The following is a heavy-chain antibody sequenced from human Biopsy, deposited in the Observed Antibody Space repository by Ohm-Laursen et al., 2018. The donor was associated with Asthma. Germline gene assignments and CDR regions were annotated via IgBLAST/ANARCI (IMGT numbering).Heavy chain of an antibody. Sequence: SLRLSCAASGFSFSNFAIHWVRQAPGKGLEWVGVISKDASTQDYADSVNGRFTMARDNSKNTLDLQMNSLREEDTAVYYCVRDGIDDAFNIWGQGTVVSVSS. CDR3: VRDGIDDAFNI. CDR2: ISKDASTQ. V-gene: IGHV3-30*01. D-gene: IGHD1-26*01. CDR1: GFSFSNFA. J-gene: IGHJ3*02.